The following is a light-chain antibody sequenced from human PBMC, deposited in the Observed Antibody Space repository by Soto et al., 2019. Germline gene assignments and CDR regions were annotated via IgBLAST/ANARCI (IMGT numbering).Light chain of an antibody. J-gene: IGKJ1*01. CDR2: DAS. V-gene: IGKV1-5*01. CDR1: QSIRSW. CDR3: QHYNTYSWT. Sequence: DIQMTQSPSTLSASVGDRVTITCRASQSIRSWLAWYQQKPGRAPKLLIYDASILQSGVPSRFTGSGSGTEFTLTISSLQPDDFATYYCQHYNTYSWTFGQGTKVDIK.